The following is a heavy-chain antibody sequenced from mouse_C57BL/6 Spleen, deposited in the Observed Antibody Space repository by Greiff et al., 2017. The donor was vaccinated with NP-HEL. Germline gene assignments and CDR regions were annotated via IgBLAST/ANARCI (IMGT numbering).Heavy chain of an antibody. CDR1: GYAFSSYW. Sequence: VQLQQSGAELVKPGASVKISCKASGYAFSSYWMNWVKQRPGKGLEWIGQIYPGDGDTTYNGKFKGKATLTADKSSSTASMQLSSLASEDSAVYFSARGGSSSWFAYWGQGTLVTVSA. J-gene: IGHJ3*01. CDR2: IYPGDGDT. V-gene: IGHV1-80*01. D-gene: IGHD1-1*01. CDR3: ARGGSSSWFAY.